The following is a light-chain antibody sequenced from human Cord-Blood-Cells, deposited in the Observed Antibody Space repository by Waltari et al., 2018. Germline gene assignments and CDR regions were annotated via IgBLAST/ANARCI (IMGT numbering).Light chain of an antibody. CDR1: QSVSSN. Sequence: IVMTQSQATLSVSPGERDTLSCRASQSVSSNLAWYQQKPGQAPRLLIYGASTRATGIPARFSGSGSGTEFTLTISSLQSEDFAVYYCQQYNNWPYSFGQGTKLEIK. J-gene: IGKJ2*03. CDR2: GAS. CDR3: QQYNNWPYS. V-gene: IGKV3-15*01.